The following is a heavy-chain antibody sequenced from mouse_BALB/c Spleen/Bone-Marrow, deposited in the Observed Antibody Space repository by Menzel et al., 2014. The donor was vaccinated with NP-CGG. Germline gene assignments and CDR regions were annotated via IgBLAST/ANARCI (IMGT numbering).Heavy chain of an antibody. V-gene: IGHV1-4*01. J-gene: IGHJ2*01. CDR2: INPSSNYT. CDR3: ARVLRWSLDY. Sequence: VQLVGSGAELARPGASVKMSCKASGYTFTSYTMHWVKQRPGQGLEWIGFINPSSNYTNYNQKFKDKATLTADKSSSTAYMQLSSLTSEDSAVYYCARVLRWSLDYWGQGTTLTVSS. D-gene: IGHD6-2*01. CDR1: GYTFTSYT.